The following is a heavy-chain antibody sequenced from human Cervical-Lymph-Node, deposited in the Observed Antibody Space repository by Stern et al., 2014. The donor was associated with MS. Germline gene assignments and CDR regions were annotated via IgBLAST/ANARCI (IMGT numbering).Heavy chain of an antibody. D-gene: IGHD3-16*01. CDR1: GDTFSSNS. J-gene: IGHJ4*02. V-gene: IGHV1-69*01. Sequence: VQLVESGADVKKPGSSVRVSCKASGDTFSSNSFSWVRQAPGQGLGWVGGILPTFNTVNYAHTFPGRVTITADQSTSTFFLELSSLRSDDTGVYFCARDQGGVAADWGQGTLVTVSS. CDR3: ARDQGGVAAD. CDR2: ILPTFNTV.